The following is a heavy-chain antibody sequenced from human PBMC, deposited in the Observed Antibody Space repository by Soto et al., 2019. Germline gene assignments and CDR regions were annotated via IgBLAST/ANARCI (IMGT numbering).Heavy chain of an antibody. V-gene: IGHV4-4*07. Sequence: PSDTLFLTCTGSGHSISSYYWSWIRQPAVKGLEWIGRIYTSGSTNYNPSLKSRVTMSVDTSKNQLSLKLSSVTAADTTVYYCATDSPRSWHRAVNWFDPWGQGTLVAVSS. J-gene: IGHJ5*02. D-gene: IGHD1-26*01. CDR2: IYTSGST. CDR3: ATDSPRSWHRAVNWFDP. CDR1: GHSISSYY.